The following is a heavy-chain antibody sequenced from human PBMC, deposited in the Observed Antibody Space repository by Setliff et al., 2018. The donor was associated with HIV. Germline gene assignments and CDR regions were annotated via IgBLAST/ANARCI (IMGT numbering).Heavy chain of an antibody. Sequence: PGGSLRLSCAASGFTFSSYAMNWVRQAPGKGLEWVSAISGGGGSTYYADSVKGRFTISRDNAKNSLYLQMNSLRVEDTAVYYCARDKGPYNFWSGYDTHYFDYWGQGTLVTVSS. V-gene: IGHV3-23*01. CDR2: ISGGGGST. J-gene: IGHJ4*02. CDR3: ARDKGPYNFWSGYDTHYFDY. CDR1: GFTFSSYA. D-gene: IGHD3-3*01.